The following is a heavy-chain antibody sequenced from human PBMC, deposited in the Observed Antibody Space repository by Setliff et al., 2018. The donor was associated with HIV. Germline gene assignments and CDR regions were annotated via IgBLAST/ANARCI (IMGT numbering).Heavy chain of an antibody. CDR1: GYTFTSYG. CDR3: AKRTFGSGRFDT. J-gene: IGHJ5*02. V-gene: IGHV1-18*01. D-gene: IGHD3-16*01. Sequence: ASVKVSCKASGYTFTSYGISWVRQAPGQGLEWMGWISVYNGNTNHAQKLQGRVTMTTDTSTSTAKMEMRSRRSEDTAVYYCAKRTFGSGRFDTWGQGTLVTVSS. CDR2: ISVYNGNT.